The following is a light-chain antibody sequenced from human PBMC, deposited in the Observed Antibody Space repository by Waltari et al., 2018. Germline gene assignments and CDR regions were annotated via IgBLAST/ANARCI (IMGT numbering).Light chain of an antibody. CDR3: QHYLRLPAT. V-gene: IGKV3-20*01. CDR2: GAS. CDR1: QRVATS. J-gene: IGKJ1*01. Sequence: EVVLTQSPGTLSLSPGERATLACRASQRVATSLAWYQQKPGQAPRLLIYGASRRATGIPDRFSGSGSGTDFSLTISRLEPEDFAVYYCQHYLRLPATFGQGTKVEI.